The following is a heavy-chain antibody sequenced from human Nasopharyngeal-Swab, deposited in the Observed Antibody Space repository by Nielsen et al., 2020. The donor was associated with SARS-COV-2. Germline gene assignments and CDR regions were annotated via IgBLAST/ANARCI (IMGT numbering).Heavy chain of an antibody. CDR3: ARVSPPLLTGPYYYYGMDV. V-gene: IGHV3-11*06. CDR1: GFTFSEYY. D-gene: IGHD3-9*01. CDR2: ISSSSSYT. J-gene: IGHJ6*02. Sequence: GESLKISCAASGFTFSEYYMSWIRQAPGKGLEWVSYISSSSSYTNYADSVKGRFTISRDNAKNSLYLQMNSLRAEDTAVYYCARVSPPLLTGPYYYYGMDVWGQGTTVTVSS.